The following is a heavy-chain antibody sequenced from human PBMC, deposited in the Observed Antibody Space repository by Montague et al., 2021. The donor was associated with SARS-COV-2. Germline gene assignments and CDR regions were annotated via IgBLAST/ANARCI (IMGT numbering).Heavy chain of an antibody. D-gene: IGHD6-19*01. CDR2: IDHSGST. CDR1: GGSFSGYY. V-gene: IGHV4-34*01. Sequence: SETLSLTCGVYGGSFSGYYWSWIRQPPGKGLEWIGEIDHSGSTNYNPSLKSRVTISIDTSKNQFSLKLSSVTAADTAVYYCARDAAVAGTDYWGQGTLVTVSS. CDR3: ARDAAVAGTDY. J-gene: IGHJ4*02.